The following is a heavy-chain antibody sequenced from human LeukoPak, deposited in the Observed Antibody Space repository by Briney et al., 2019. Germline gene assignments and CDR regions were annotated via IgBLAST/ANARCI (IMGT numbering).Heavy chain of an antibody. D-gene: IGHD3-9*01. V-gene: IGHV4-34*01. CDR3: ARRGSIFEDSEWRTAFDL. J-gene: IGHJ3*01. Sequence: SETLSLTCAVYGGSFSGYYWSWIRQPPGKGLEWIGEINHSGSTNYNPSLKSRVTISVDTSKNQFSLKLSSVTAADTAVYYCARRGSIFEDSEWRTAFDLWGQGTMVIVSS. CDR2: INHSGST. CDR1: GGSFSGYY.